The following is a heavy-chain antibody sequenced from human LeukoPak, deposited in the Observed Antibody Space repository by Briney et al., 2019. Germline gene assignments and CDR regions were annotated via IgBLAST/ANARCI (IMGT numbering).Heavy chain of an antibody. V-gene: IGHV4-59*08. CDR3: ARGQDDYVWGSYRPYWYFDL. J-gene: IGHJ2*01. D-gene: IGHD3-16*02. Sequence: SETLSLTCTVSGGSISSYYWSWIRQPPGKGLEWIGYIYYSGSTNYNPSLKSRVTISVDTSKNQFSLKLSSVTAADTAVYYCARGQDDYVWGSYRPYWYFDLWGRGTLVTVSS. CDR1: GGSISSYY. CDR2: IYYSGST.